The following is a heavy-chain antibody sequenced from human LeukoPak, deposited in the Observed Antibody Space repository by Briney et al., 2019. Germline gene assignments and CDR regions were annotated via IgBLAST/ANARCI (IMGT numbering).Heavy chain of an antibody. V-gene: IGHV4-39*07. CDR2: IFYTGDT. Sequence: SETLSLTCSVSGDSVSSSTYYWGWIRQPPGKGLEYIATIFYTGDTYYNPSLKSRVTISIDTSKDQFSLKLSSVTAADTAVYYCARGHREYGSGSYYNDLYFAYWGQGTLVTVSS. CDR1: GDSVSSSTYY. D-gene: IGHD3-10*01. CDR3: ARGHREYGSGSYYNDLYFAY. J-gene: IGHJ4*02.